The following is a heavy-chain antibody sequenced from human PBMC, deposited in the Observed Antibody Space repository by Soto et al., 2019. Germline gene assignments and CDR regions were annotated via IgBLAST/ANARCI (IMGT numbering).Heavy chain of an antibody. Sequence: QVQLVQSGAEVKKPGASVKVSCKASGYTFTSYGISWVRQAPGQGLEWMGWISAYNGNTNYAQKLQGRVTMTTDTSTSTAYMELRSLRSDDAAVYYCARDYPLSTMVRGVTHDAFDLWGQGTMVTVSS. V-gene: IGHV1-18*01. CDR2: ISAYNGNT. J-gene: IGHJ3*01. D-gene: IGHD3-10*01. CDR3: ARDYPLSTMVRGVTHDAFDL. CDR1: GYTFTSYG.